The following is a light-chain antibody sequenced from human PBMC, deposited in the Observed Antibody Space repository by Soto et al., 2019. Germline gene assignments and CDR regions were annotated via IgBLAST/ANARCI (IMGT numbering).Light chain of an antibody. CDR3: QQSYSTPLT. CDR1: QSISSY. CDR2: AAS. J-gene: IGKJ4*01. V-gene: IGKV1-39*01. Sequence: DIHITHSPSSLSSSVLDKFTITCLASQSISSYLNWYQQKPGKAPKLLIYAASSLQSGVPSRFSGSGSGTDFTLTISSLQPEDFATYYCQQSYSTPLTFGGGTTVDIK.